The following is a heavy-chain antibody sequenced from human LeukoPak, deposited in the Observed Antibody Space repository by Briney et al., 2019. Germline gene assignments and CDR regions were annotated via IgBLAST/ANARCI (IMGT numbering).Heavy chain of an antibody. CDR2: IYPGDSDT. CDR1: GYSFTSYW. Sequence: GESLKISCKGSGYSFTSYWIGWVRQMPGKGLEWMGIIYPGDSDTRYSPSFQGQVTISADKPISTAYLQWSSLKASDTAMYYCARHGAVRSSSWYWFDPWGQGTLVTVSS. J-gene: IGHJ5*02. CDR3: ARHGAVRSSSWYWFDP. V-gene: IGHV5-51*01. D-gene: IGHD6-13*01.